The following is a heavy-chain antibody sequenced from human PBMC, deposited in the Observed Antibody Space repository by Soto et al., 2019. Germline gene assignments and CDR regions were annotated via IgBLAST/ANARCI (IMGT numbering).Heavy chain of an antibody. CDR1: GFTFSDYS. D-gene: IGHD3-16*01. Sequence: PGGSLRLSCAGSGFTFSDYSMKWVRQAPGKGLEWVSFISSSSRSIYYADSVKGRFTVSRDNAKNSLYLQMSNLRDDDTALYYCARVRGTSRITSYFDYWGQGTLVTVSS. CDR3: ARVRGTSRITSYFDY. J-gene: IGHJ4*02. V-gene: IGHV3-48*02. CDR2: ISSSSRSI.